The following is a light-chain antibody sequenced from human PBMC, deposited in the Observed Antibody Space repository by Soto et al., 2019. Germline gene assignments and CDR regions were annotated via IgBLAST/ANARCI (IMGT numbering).Light chain of an antibody. CDR1: SNGVGAYKY. J-gene: IGLJ3*02. Sequence: QSVLTQPASVSGSPGQSITITCTGNSNGVGAYKYVSWYQVHPGKAPNLIIYEVRSRPSVVSDRFSGSKSGNTASLTISGLQAEDEANYYCSSYTSTGTLVFGGGTKVTVL. CDR3: SSYTSTGTLV. V-gene: IGLV2-14*01. CDR2: EVR.